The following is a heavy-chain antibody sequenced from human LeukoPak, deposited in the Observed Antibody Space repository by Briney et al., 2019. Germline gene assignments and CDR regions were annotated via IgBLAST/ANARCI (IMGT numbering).Heavy chain of an antibody. V-gene: IGHV4-59*01. Sequence: PSETLSLTCTGSGGSGGSISSDYWGWLRQPPGKGLEWIGYIYFSGTTNYNPSLKGRVTISVDTSKNQFSLKLTSVTAADTAVYYCARGGSQADYWGQGTLVTVSS. CDR1: GGSGGSISSDY. CDR3: ARGGSQADY. J-gene: IGHJ4*02. CDR2: IYFSGTT.